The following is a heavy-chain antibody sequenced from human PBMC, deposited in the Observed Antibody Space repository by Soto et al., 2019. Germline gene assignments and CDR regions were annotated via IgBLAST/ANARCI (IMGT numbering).Heavy chain of an antibody. J-gene: IGHJ4*02. D-gene: IGHD3-3*01. CDR3: NRGSEYDFWSGYL. Sequence: QERLVQSGAEVRKPGSSVKVSCKVTGGTSTRYAINWVRQAPGQGLEWMGGIVPMFGTSKYAQKFQGRVTITADTSTNIAYMELKSLRSEDTAVYYCNRGSEYDFWSGYLWGQGTLVSLSS. V-gene: IGHV1-69*06. CDR2: IVPMFGTS. CDR1: GGTSTRYA.